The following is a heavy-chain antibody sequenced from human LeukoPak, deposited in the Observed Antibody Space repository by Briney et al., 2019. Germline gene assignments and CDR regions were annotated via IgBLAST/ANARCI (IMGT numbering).Heavy chain of an antibody. CDR3: AKDGPFYYYDSSGYYYFDY. CDR2: IRYDGSNK. J-gene: IGHJ4*02. D-gene: IGHD3-22*01. V-gene: IGHV3-30*02. Sequence: PGGSLRLSCAASGFTFSSYGMHWVRQAPGKGLEWVAFIRYDGSNKYYADSVKGRFTISRDNSKNTLYLQMNSLRAEDTAVYYCAKDGPFYYYDSSGYYYFDYWGQGTLVTVSS. CDR1: GFTFSSYG.